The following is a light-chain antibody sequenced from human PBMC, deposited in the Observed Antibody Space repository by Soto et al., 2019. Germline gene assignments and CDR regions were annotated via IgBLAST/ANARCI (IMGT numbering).Light chain of an antibody. J-gene: IGKJ4*01. V-gene: IGKV3-11*01. CDR1: QRVGGS. CDR2: DAS. CDR3: HQRSNWPPLT. Sequence: EIVLTQSPATLSLSPGERATLSCRASQRVGGSLDWYQQKPGQAPRLLIYDASNRASGIPARFSGSGSGTDFTLTISSLEPEDLAVYYCHQRSNWPPLTFGGGTKVEIK.